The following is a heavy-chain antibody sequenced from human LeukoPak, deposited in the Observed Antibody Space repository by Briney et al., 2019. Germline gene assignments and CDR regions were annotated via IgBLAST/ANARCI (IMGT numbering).Heavy chain of an antibody. CDR1: GFTFSTNA. CDR3: ATFRFLGT. D-gene: IGHD3-3*01. CDR2: ISGSGAST. V-gene: IGHV3-23*01. Sequence: GGSLRRSCLTSGFTFSTNAMSWVRQAPGKGLEWISGISGSGASTYYADSVKGRFTISRDNVKNSLYLQMNSLRAEDTAIYYCATFRFLGTWGQGTMVTVSP. J-gene: IGHJ3*01.